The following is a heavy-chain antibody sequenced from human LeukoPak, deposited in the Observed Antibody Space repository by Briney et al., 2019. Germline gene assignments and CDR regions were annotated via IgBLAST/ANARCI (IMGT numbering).Heavy chain of an antibody. D-gene: IGHD5-24*01. J-gene: IGHJ4*02. Sequence: GGSLRLSCAASGFTFSSYGMHWVRQAPGKGLEWVAVISYDGSNKYYADSVKGRFTISRDDSKNTLYLQMNSLRAEDTAVYYCAKHRDGYNLATPFDYWGQGTLVTVSS. CDR2: ISYDGSNK. CDR3: AKHRDGYNLATPFDY. CDR1: GFTFSSYG. V-gene: IGHV3-30*18.